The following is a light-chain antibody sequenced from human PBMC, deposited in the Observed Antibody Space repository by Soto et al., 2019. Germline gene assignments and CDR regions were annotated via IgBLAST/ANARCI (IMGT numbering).Light chain of an antibody. V-gene: IGKV3-20*01. CDR3: QQYGNSNTPRYS. J-gene: IGKJ2*03. CDR1: QSVSSEY. CDR2: ASS. Sequence: EIVLTQSTGTLSLSPGERVTLSCRASQSVSSEYLALYKQKPGQAPGLLIYASSSRATGIPDRYSGSGSGTDLTLTISSLEREDFEGYYCQQYGNSNTPRYSFGQGTKLEIK.